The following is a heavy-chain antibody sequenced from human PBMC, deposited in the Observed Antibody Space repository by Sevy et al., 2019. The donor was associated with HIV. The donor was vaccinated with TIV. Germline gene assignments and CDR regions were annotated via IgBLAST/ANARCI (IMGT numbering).Heavy chain of an antibody. D-gene: IGHD3-16*02. J-gene: IGHJ5*02. Sequence: ASVKVSCKVSGYTLTELSMHWVRQAPGKGLEWMGGFDPEDGETIYAQKFQGRVTMTEDTSTDTAYMELSSLRSEDTAFYYCATLITFGGVIVIRNWFDPWGQGTLVTVSS. CDR3: ATLITFGGVIVIRNWFDP. CDR2: FDPEDGET. CDR1: GYTLTELS. V-gene: IGHV1-24*01.